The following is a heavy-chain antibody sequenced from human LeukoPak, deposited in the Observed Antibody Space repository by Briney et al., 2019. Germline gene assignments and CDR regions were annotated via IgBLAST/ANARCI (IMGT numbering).Heavy chain of an antibody. J-gene: IGHJ4*02. CDR1: GFSLSTSGVG. V-gene: IGHV2-5*02. D-gene: IGHD4-17*01. CDR3: ARILYGDLRGDFDY. Sequence: SGPTLVKPTQTLTLTCTFSGFSLSTSGVGVGWIRQPPGKALEWLALIYWDDDKRYSPSLKSRLTITKDTSKNQVVLTMTNMDPVDTATYYCARILYGDLRGDFDYWGQGTLVTVSS. CDR2: IYWDDDK.